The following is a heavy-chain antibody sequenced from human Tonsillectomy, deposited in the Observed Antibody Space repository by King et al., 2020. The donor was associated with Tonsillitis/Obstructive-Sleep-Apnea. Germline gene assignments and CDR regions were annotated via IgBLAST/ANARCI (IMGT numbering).Heavy chain of an antibody. J-gene: IGHJ3*02. Sequence: VQLVESGGGLVQPGGSLRLSCAASGFTFSNYWMHWVRQAPGKGLVWVSRINSDGSSTRYADSVKGRFTISRDNAKDTLYLQMNSQRAEDTAVYYCARVLPAARFAFYICGEGKMCTVSS. D-gene: IGHD2-2*01. V-gene: IGHV3-74*01. CDR3: ARVLPAARFAFYI. CDR1: GFTFSNYW. CDR2: INSDGSST.